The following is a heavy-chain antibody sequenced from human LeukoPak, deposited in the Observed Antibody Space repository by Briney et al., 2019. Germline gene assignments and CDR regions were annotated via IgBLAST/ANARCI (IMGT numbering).Heavy chain of an antibody. Sequence: PSETLSLTCTVSGGSITSYYWSWLRQPAGKGLEWIGRIYTSGSTNYNPSLKSRVTISVDTSKNQVSLKLSSVTAADTAVYYCARSSYYYDSSGYAFDYWGQGTLVTVSS. J-gene: IGHJ4*02. CDR3: ARSSYYYDSSGYAFDY. CDR2: IYTSGST. CDR1: GGSITSYY. V-gene: IGHV4-4*07. D-gene: IGHD3-22*01.